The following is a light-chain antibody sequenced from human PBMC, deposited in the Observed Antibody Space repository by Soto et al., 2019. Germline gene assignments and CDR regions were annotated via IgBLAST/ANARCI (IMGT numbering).Light chain of an antibody. Sequence: EIVMTQSPATLSVSPGERVTLSCRASQSVSRSLAWYQQKPGQAPRLLIYGASTRATGIPARFSGSGSGTEFTLTISSLQSEDFAVYYCQQYNNWPPFTFGPGTQVYIK. CDR2: GAS. J-gene: IGKJ3*01. CDR3: QQYNNWPPFT. CDR1: QSVSRS. V-gene: IGKV3-15*01.